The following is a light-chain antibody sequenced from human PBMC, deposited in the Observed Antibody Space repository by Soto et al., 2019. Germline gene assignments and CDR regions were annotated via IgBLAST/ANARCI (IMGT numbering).Light chain of an antibody. CDR3: QHYNSYCEV. V-gene: IGKV3-15*01. CDR1: RGISSN. J-gene: IGKJ1*01. Sequence: RVMTQSPASLSAAPGERATLSCRASRGISSNLAWYQQKPGQAPRLLIYDASTRATGIPARFSGSGSGTEFTLIMSRLPSEDFATYYCQHYNSYCEVFGEGTKVDIK. CDR2: DAS.